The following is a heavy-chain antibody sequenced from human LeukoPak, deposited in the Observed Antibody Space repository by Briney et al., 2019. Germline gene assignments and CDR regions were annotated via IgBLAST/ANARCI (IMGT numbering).Heavy chain of an antibody. V-gene: IGHV1-69*13. D-gene: IGHD2-15*01. CDR2: IIPIFGTA. J-gene: IGHJ4*02. Sequence: GASVKVSCKASGGTFSSYAISWVRQAPGQGLEWMGGIIPIFGTANYAQKFQGRVTITADESTSTAYMELSSLRSEDTAVYYCATMRYCSGGSCYQILPLDYWGQGTLVTVSS. CDR1: GGTFSSYA. CDR3: ATMRYCSGGSCYQILPLDY.